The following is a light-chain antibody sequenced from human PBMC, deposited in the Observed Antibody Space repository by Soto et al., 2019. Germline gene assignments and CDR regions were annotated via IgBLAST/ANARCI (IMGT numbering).Light chain of an antibody. V-gene: IGLV1-47*02. J-gene: IGLJ1*01. CDR2: SNN. Sequence: QSVLIQPPSASGTPGQRVTISCSGSSSNIGSNYVYWYQQLPGTAPKLLIYSNNQRPSGVPDRFSGSKSGTSASLAISGLRSEDEADYYCAAWDDSLSGRVFGTGTKLTVL. CDR1: SSNIGSNY. CDR3: AAWDDSLSGRV.